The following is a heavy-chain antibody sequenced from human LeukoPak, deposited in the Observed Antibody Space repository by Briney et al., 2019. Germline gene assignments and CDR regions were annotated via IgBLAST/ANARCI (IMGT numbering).Heavy chain of an antibody. CDR3: ASGYYDSSGYHQW. D-gene: IGHD3-22*01. J-gene: IGHJ4*02. CDR1: GGSISSGGYY. V-gene: IGHV4-31*03. CDR2: IYYSGST. Sequence: PSQTLSLTCTVSGGSISSGGYYWSWIRQHPGKGLEWIGYIYYSGSTYYNPSLKSRVTISVDTSKNQFSLKLSSVTAADTAVYYCASGYYDSSGYHQWWGQGTLVTVSS.